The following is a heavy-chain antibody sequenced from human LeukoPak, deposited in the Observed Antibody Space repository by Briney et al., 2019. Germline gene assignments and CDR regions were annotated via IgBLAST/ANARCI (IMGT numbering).Heavy chain of an antibody. CDR1: GDSVSSNSAA. D-gene: IGHD3-22*01. CDR3: ARGAYYDSSGYYRAFDY. J-gene: IGHJ4*02. V-gene: IGHV6-1*01. Sequence: SQTLSLTCAISGDSVSSNSAAWNWIRQSPSRGLEWLGRTYYRSKWYNDYAVSVKSQITINPDTSKNQFSLQLNSVTPEDTAVYYCARGAYYDSSGYYRAFDYWGQGTLVTVSS. CDR2: TYYRSKWYN.